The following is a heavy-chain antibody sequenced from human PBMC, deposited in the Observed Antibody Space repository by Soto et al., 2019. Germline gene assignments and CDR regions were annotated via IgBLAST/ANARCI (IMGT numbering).Heavy chain of an antibody. D-gene: IGHD3-16*01. J-gene: IGHJ4*02. CDR3: ARGGYGLYFDY. Sequence: EVQLVESGGGLVQPGGSLRLSCAASGFTFSSYAMHWVRQAPGKGLEYVSVISGNGDSTYYANSVKGRFTISRDNSKNTLYLQMGGLRAEDMAVYYCARGGYGLYFDYWGQGTLVTVAS. CDR1: GFTFSSYA. CDR2: ISGNGDST. V-gene: IGHV3-64*01.